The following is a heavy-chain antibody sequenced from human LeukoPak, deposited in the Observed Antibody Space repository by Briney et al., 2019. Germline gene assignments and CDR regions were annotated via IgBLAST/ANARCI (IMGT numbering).Heavy chain of an antibody. J-gene: IGHJ5*02. CDR2: IYYSGST. V-gene: IGHV4-59*01. CDR1: GGAISSYY. Sequence: SLILYITGTVAGGAISSYYCSWIRQPPGQRLHWSRYIYYSGSTNYNPSLKSRVTISVDTSKNQFSLKLSSVTAADTAVYYCASTRLTMVRGVGWFDPWGQGTLVTVSS. CDR3: ASTRLTMVRGVGWFDP. D-gene: IGHD3-10*01.